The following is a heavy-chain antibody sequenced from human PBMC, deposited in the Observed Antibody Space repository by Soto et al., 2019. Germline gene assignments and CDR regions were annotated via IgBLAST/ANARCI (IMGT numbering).Heavy chain of an antibody. CDR2: ISGSGGST. CDR1: GFTFSSYA. CDR3: AKDSGYYDSSGFVFDY. D-gene: IGHD3-22*01. Sequence: GGSLRLSCAASGFTFSSYAMSWVRQAPGKGLEWVSAISGSGGSTYYADSVKGRFTISRDNSKNTLYLQMNSLRAEDTAVYYCAKDSGYYDSSGFVFDYWGQGTLVTVSS. V-gene: IGHV3-23*01. J-gene: IGHJ4*02.